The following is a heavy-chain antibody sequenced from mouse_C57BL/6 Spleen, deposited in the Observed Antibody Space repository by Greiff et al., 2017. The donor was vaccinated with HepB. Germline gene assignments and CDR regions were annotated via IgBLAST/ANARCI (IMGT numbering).Heavy chain of an antibody. CDR3: ARTAFITTVVAPYFDY. D-gene: IGHD1-1*01. CDR1: GYTFTSYW. Sequence: QVQLQQSGAELVMPGASVKLSCKASGYTFTSYWMHWVKQRPGQGLEWIGEIDPSDSYTNYNQKFKGKSTLTVDKSSSTAYMQLSSLTSEDSAVYYCARTAFITTVVAPYFDYWGQGTTLTVSS. V-gene: IGHV1-69*01. J-gene: IGHJ2*01. CDR2: IDPSDSYT.